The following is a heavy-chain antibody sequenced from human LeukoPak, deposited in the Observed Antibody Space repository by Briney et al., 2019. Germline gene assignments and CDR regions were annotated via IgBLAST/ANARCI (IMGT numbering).Heavy chain of an antibody. Sequence: VASVKVSCKASGYTFTGYYMHWVRQAPGQGLEWMGWINPNSGGANYAQKFQGRVTMTRDTSISTAYMELSRLRSDDTAVYYCARDYYGSIDYWGQGTLVTVSS. J-gene: IGHJ4*02. V-gene: IGHV1-2*02. CDR2: INPNSGGA. D-gene: IGHD3-10*01. CDR1: GYTFTGYY. CDR3: ARDYYGSIDY.